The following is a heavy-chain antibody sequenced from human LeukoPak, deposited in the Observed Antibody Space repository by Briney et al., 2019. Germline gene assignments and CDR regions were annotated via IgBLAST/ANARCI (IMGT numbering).Heavy chain of an antibody. J-gene: IGHJ3*02. Sequence: SETLSLTCSVSGYSIRSGYYWGWIRQPPGKGLEWIGSIHYTGSTYYNASLKSRVTISVDTSKNQFSLKLSSVTAADTAVYYCARGILGATGFSAFDIWGQGTMVTVSS. CDR2: IHYTGST. CDR1: GYSIRSGYY. V-gene: IGHV4-38-2*02. D-gene: IGHD1-26*01. CDR3: ARGILGATGFSAFDI.